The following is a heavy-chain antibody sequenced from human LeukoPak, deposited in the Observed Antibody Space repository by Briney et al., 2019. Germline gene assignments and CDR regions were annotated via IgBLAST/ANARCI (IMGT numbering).Heavy chain of an antibody. J-gene: IGHJ4*02. V-gene: IGHV3-66*02. CDR2: IYSGGST. D-gene: IGHD3-3*01. CDR1: GFTVSSNY. Sequence: PGGSLRLSCAASGFTVSSNYMSWVRQAPGKGLEWVSVIYSGGSTYYADSVKGRFTISRDNSKNTLYLQMNSLRAEDTAVYYCAKDRHVLRFLECPHWGQGTLVTVSS. CDR3: AKDRHVLRFLECPH.